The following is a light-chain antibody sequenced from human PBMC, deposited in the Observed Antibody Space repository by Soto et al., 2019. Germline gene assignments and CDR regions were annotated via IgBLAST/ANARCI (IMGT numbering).Light chain of an antibody. J-gene: IGKJ1*01. CDR3: QQYSDHWT. CDR2: KAS. V-gene: IGKV1-5*03. CDR1: QSISTW. Sequence: DIEMPQYPSTMSASVGDRFTITCRASQSISTWLAWYQHKPGKGPKLLIYKASSVQSGVPSRFSGSGSGTEFTLTISSLQAEDFASYYCQQYSDHWTFGQGTKVDIK.